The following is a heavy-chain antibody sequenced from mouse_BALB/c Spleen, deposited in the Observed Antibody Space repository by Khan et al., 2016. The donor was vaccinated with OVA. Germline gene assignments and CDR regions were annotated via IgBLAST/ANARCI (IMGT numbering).Heavy chain of an antibody. Sequence: VQLQESGPGLVKPSQSLSLTCTVSGYSFTNDYVRNWIRQLPGNLLGLMVYITYSGNTNYNPSLKSRISITRDTSTHHFFLQLNPVTIDDTATYDGEKMYGGDFDFWGQGTTLTVSS. D-gene: IGHD2-10*02. J-gene: IGHJ2*01. CDR2: ITYSGNT. CDR3: EKMYGGDFDF. CDR1: GYSFTNDYV. V-gene: IGHV3-2*02.